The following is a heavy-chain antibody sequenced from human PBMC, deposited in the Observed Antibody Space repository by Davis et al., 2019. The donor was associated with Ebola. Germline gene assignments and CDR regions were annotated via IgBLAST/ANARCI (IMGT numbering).Heavy chain of an antibody. CDR1: GGSISSSNW. V-gene: IGHV4-4*02. CDR3: ARDKSWVGSGSQGWFDP. CDR2: IYHSGST. D-gene: IGHD3-10*01. J-gene: IGHJ5*02. Sequence: GSLRLSCAVSGGSISSSNWWSWVRQPPGQGPEWIGAIYHSGSTNYNPSLKSRVTITVDKSKNQFPLKLSSVTAADTAVYYCARDKSWVGSGSQGWFDPWGQGTLVTVSS.